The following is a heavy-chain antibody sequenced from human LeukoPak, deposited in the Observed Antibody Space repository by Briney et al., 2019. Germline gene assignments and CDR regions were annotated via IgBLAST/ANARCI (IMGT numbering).Heavy chain of an antibody. Sequence: GGSLRLSCAASGFTFSNAWMSWVRQAPGKGLEWVGRIKSKTDGGTTDYAAPVKGRFTISRDDSKNTLYLQMKSLKTEDTAVYYCTTDFTYYYDSSGYYRSYWGQGTLVTVSS. CDR1: GFTFSNAW. CDR2: IKSKTDGGTT. D-gene: IGHD3-22*01. J-gene: IGHJ4*02. CDR3: TTDFTYYYDSSGYYRSY. V-gene: IGHV3-15*01.